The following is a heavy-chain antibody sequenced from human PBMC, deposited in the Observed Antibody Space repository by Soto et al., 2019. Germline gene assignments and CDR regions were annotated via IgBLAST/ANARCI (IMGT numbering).Heavy chain of an antibody. CDR3: AHVMTTATTL. J-gene: IGHJ4*02. Sequence: QITLKESGPTLVQPTQTLTLTCTFSGFSLSTSGVGVSWIRQPPGKALEWLALIYWDDDKRYRPSLKSRLTIAKDTTKHPLVLTMPNMDPEDTATYSWAHVMTTATTLRGQRTLVTVSS. CDR1: GFSLSTSGVG. D-gene: IGHD4-17*01. CDR2: IYWDDDK. V-gene: IGHV2-5*02.